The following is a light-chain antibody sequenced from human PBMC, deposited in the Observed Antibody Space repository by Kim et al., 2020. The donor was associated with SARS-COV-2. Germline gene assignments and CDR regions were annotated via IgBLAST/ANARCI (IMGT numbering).Light chain of an antibody. CDR2: GAS. V-gene: IGKV3-15*01. J-gene: IGKJ4*01. CDR3: QQYNNWPPVT. Sequence: EMVMTQSPATLSVSPGESATLSCRASQSVSSNLAWYQHKVGQAPRLLIYGASTRATGIPARFSGSGSGTEFTLTINSLQSEDFAVYYCQQYNNWPPVTFGGGTKVDIK. CDR1: QSVSSN.